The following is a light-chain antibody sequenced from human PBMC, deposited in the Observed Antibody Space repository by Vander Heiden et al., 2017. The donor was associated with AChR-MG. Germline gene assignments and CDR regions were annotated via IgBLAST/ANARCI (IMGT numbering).Light chain of an antibody. Sequence: DIQLTQSPSSLSASVGDRVAISCRAAEDIDNSLAWYQVKPGKAPKLLLYAASTLASGVPPRFSGSGSGTDYTLTISSLQPEDFATYYCHQYYDTPPYTFGQRTTLEIK. CDR2: AAS. CDR3: HQYYDTPPYT. CDR1: EDIDNS. V-gene: IGKV1-NL1*01. J-gene: IGKJ2*01.